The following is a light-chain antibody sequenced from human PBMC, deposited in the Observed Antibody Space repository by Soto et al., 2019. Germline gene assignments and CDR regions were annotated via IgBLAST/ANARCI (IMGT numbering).Light chain of an antibody. Sequence: DIQMTQSPSTLSASVGDRVTITCRASQSISTWLAWYQQKPGKAPKLLIYEASSLGSGVPSRFSGSGSGTEFTLTISSLQPDDFATYYCHQYNSYWTFGQGTKVEIK. CDR3: HQYNSYWT. CDR2: EAS. CDR1: QSISTW. J-gene: IGKJ1*01. V-gene: IGKV1-5*03.